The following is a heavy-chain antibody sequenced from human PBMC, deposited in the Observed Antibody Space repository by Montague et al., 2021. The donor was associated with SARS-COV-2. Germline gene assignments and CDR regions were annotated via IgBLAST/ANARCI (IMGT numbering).Heavy chain of an antibody. CDR2: IYWDDAK. J-gene: IGHJ6*02. Sequence: PALVKPTQTLTLTCTFSGFSLSTSGVGVGWIRQPPGKALEWLALIYWDDAKRYSPSLKSRLTITKYTSKNQVGPTMTTMDPVDTATYSCAHIRYFRYYDISTGSDSYYYYYGMDVWGQGTTVTVSS. CDR3: AHIRYFRYYDISTGSDSYYYYYGMDV. V-gene: IGHV2-5*02. D-gene: IGHD3-9*01. CDR1: GFSLSTSGVG.